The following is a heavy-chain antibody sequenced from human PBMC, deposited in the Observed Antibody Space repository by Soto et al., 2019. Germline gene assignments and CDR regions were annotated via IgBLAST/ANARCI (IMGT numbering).Heavy chain of an antibody. J-gene: IGHJ5*02. CDR1: GGSTSSGGYY. D-gene: IGHD3-10*01. Sequence: SETLSLTCTVSGGSTSSGGYYWSWIRQHPGKGLEWIGYIYYSGSTYYNPSLKSRVTISVDTSKNQFSLKLSSVTAADTAVYYCARALLFGELLGLNWLDPWGQGTLVTVSS. CDR3: ARALLFGELLGLNWLDP. CDR2: IYYSGST. V-gene: IGHV4-31*03.